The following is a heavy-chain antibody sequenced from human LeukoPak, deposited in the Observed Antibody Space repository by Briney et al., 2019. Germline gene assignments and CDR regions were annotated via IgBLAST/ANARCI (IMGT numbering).Heavy chain of an antibody. J-gene: IGHJ4*02. CDR1: GGSFSGYY. CDR3: ARGFAAPLGY. CDR2: INHSGRT. Sequence: SETLSLTCAVYGGSFSGYYWSWIRQPPGKGLEWIGEINHSGRTNYNPSLKSRVTISVDTSKNQFSLKLSSVTAADTAVYYCARGFAAPLGYWGQGTLVTVSP. D-gene: IGHD6-13*01. V-gene: IGHV4-34*01.